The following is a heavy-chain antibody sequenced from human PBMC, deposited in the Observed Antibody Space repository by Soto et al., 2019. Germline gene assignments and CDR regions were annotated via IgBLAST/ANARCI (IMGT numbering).Heavy chain of an antibody. CDR1: GFTFSSYA. V-gene: IGHV3-23*01. J-gene: IGHJ4*02. Sequence: GGSLRLSCAASGFTFSSYAMSWVRQAPGKGLEWVSAISGSGGSTYYADSVKGRFTISRDNSKNTLYLQMNSLRAEDTALYYCAKGQALVVVAATNFDYWGQGTLVTVSS. CDR2: ISGSGGST. CDR3: AKGQALVVVAATNFDY. D-gene: IGHD2-15*01.